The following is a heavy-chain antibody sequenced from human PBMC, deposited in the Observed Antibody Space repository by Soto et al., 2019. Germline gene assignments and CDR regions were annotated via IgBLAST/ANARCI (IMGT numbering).Heavy chain of an antibody. V-gene: IGHV1-3*01. CDR3: ARDLSLHAQQCLAYY. J-gene: IGHJ4*02. Sequence: KFQGRVTITRDTSASTAYMELSSLRSEDTAVYYCARDLSLHAQQCLAYYWGQGTLVTVSS. D-gene: IGHD6-19*01.